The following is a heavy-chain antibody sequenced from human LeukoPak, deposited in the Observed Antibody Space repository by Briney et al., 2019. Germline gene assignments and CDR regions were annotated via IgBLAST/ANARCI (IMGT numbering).Heavy chain of an antibody. J-gene: IGHJ4*02. CDR2: ISYDGSKN. Sequence: GGSLRLSCAASGFTFSSYGMHWVRQPPGKGLEWVAAISYDGSKNYSVESVRGRFTVSRDNSKNTLYLQMNSLRAEDTAVYYCAKENFDYWGQGTLVTVSS. V-gene: IGHV3-30*18. CDR1: GFTFSSYG. CDR3: AKENFDY.